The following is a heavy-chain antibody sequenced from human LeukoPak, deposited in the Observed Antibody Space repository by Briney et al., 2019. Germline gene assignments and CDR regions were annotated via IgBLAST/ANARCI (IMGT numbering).Heavy chain of an antibody. J-gene: IGHJ6*02. CDR3: ARDIFTTPHYYYYGMDV. D-gene: IGHD3-22*01. CDR2: ISAYNGNT. V-gene: IGHV1-18*01. Sequence: ASVKVSCKASGYTFTSYGISWVRQAPGQGLEWMGWISAYNGNTNYAQKLQGRVTMTTDTSTSTAYMELRSLRSDDTAVYYCARDIFTTPHYYYYGMDVWGQGTTVTVSS. CDR1: GYTFTSYG.